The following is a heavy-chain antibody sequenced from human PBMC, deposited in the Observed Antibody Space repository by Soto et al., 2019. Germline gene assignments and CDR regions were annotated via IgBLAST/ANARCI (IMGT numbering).Heavy chain of an antibody. CDR2: IYYSGST. CDR3: ARRYGSGFDY. V-gene: IGHV4-59*08. J-gene: IGHJ4*02. D-gene: IGHD3-10*01. Sequence: PSEPLSVTCSVSGGSISSYYWSWIRQPPGKGLEWIGYIYYSGSTNYNPSLKSRVTISVDTSKNQFSLKLSSVTAADTAVYYCARRYGSGFDYWGQGTLVTVSS. CDR1: GGSISSYY.